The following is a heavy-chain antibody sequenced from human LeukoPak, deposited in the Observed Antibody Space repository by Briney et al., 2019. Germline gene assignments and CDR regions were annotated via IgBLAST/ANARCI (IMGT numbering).Heavy chain of an antibody. CDR2: ISGSGDNT. CDR1: GFTFSSYA. D-gene: IGHD4-11*01. Sequence: GGSLRLSCAASGFTFSSYAMNWVRQAPGKGLEWISSISGSGDNTYYADSVKGRFTISRDNSKNTLYLQMNSLRAEDTAVYHCANPPTVTRFDYWGQGTLVTVSS. CDR3: ANPPTVTRFDY. V-gene: IGHV3-23*01. J-gene: IGHJ4*02.